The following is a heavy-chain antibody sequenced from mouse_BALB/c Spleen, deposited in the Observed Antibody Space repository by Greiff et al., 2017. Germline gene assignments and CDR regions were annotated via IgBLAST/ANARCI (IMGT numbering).Heavy chain of an antibody. V-gene: IGHV5-6-3*01. CDR1: GFTFSSYG. D-gene: IGHD2-10*02. CDR2: INSNGGST. J-gene: IGHJ3*01. CDR3: AREYGNYSFAY. Sequence: EVKLVESGGGLVQPGGSLKLSCAASGFTFSSYGMSWVRQTPDKRLELVATINSNGGSTYYPDSVKGRFTISRDNAKNTLYLQMSSLKSEDTAMYYCAREYGNYSFAYWGQGTLVTVSA.